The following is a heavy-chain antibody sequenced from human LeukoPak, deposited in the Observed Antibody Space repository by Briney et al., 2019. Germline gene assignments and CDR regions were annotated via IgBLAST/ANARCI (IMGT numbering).Heavy chain of an antibody. CDR2: IYPDDSDT. D-gene: IGHD2-15*01. CDR1: GYSFTSYW. J-gene: IGHJ4*02. Sequence: GESLKISCKGSGYSFTSYWISWVRQMPGKGLEWMGIIYPDDSDTKYSPSFQGQVTISADKSISTAYLQWSSLKASDTAMYYCARSGRLGYCSGGSCFRWDYWGQGTLVTVSS. CDR3: ARSGRLGYCSGGSCFRWDY. V-gene: IGHV5-51*01.